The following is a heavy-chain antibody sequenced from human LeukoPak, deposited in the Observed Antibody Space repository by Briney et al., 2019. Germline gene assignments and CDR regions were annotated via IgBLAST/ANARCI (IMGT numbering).Heavy chain of an antibody. D-gene: IGHD2-21*02. V-gene: IGHV3-73*01. CDR3: TRLWGDCGGDCYSHDF. J-gene: IGHJ4*02. CDR2: IRSKADSYAT. CDR1: GFTFSGSV. Sequence: PGGSLRLSCVASGFTFSGSVMHWVRQASGKGLECVGRIRSKADSYATAYAASVKGRFTISRDDSKNTAYLQMNSLRTEDTAVYYCTRLWGDCGGDCYSHDFWGQGALVTVSS.